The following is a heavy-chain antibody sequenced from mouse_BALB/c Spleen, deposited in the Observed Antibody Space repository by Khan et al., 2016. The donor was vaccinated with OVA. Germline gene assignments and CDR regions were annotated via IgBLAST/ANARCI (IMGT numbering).Heavy chain of an antibody. Sequence: QVQLKQSGAELVKAGASVKMSCKASGYTFTSYWMHWVKQRLGQGLEWFAETNPTNGRTYYNEKFKSKATLTVDKSSSTAYMILIGPTCEDSAVYYCARIKKIVATYVDYWGQGTTLTVSS. V-gene: IGHV1S81*02. D-gene: IGHD1-1*01. CDR1: GYTFTSYW. CDR2: TNPTNGRT. CDR3: ARIKKIVATYVDY. J-gene: IGHJ2*01.